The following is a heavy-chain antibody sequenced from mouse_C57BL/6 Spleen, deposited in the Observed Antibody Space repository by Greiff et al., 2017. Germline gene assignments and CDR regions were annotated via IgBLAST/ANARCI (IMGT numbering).Heavy chain of an antibody. V-gene: IGHV5-17*01. D-gene: IGHD2-3*01. J-gene: IGHJ4*01. Sequence: EVQLVESGGGLVKPGGSLTLSCAASGFTFSDYGMHWVRQSPEKGLEWVAYISSGSSTIYYADTVKGRFTISRDNAKNTLFLQMTSLRSEDTAMYYCARRDGSQYYYAMDYWGQGASVTVAS. CDR1: GFTFSDYG. CDR2: ISSGSSTI. CDR3: ARRDGSQYYYAMDY.